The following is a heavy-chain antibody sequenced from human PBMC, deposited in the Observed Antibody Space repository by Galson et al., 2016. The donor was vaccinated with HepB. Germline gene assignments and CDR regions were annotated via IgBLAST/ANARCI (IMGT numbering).Heavy chain of an antibody. D-gene: IGHD6-13*01. CDR1: GFTLSNSA. J-gene: IGHJ1*01. Sequence: SLRLSCAASGFTLSNSAMSWVRQAPGKGLEWVSAMSDSGGSTYYADSVKGRFTISRDNSKNTLYLQMNSLGAEDTAIYYCAVRYSSIWYFQHWGRGTLASVSS. CDR2: MSDSGGST. CDR3: AVRYSSIWYFQH. V-gene: IGHV3-23*01.